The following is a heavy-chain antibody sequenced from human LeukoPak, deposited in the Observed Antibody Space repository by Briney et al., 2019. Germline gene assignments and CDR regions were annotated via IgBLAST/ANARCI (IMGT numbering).Heavy chain of an antibody. D-gene: IGHD3-22*01. CDR2: ISGSGGRT. Sequence: GGSLRLSCAASGFTFSTYAMTWVRQAPGKGLEWVSAISGSGGRTYYADSVKGRFTISRYNSKNTLYLQMNSLRAEDTAVYYCARGPYYYDSSGYSRRWFDPWGQGTLATVSS. CDR1: GFTFSTYA. J-gene: IGHJ5*02. V-gene: IGHV3-23*01. CDR3: ARGPYYYDSSGYSRRWFDP.